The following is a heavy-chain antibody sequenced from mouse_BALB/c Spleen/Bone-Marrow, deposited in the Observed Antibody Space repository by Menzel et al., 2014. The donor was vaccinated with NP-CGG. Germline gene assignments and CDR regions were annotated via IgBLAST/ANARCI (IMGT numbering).Heavy chain of an antibody. Sequence: VQLQESGAELVKPGASVKLSCKASGYTFTSYWMHWVKQGPGQGLEWIGEIDPSDSYTNYNQKFKGKATLTVDKSSSTAYMQLSSLTSEDSAVYYCAPRLDYWGQGTTLTVSS. CDR3: APRLDY. J-gene: IGHJ2*01. CDR2: IDPSDSYT. CDR1: GYTFTSYW. V-gene: IGHV1-69*02.